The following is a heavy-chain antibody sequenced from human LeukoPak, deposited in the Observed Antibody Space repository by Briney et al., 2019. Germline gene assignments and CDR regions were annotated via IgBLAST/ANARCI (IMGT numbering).Heavy chain of an antibody. Sequence: SVKVSCKASGGTFSSYAISWVRQAPGQGLEWMGGIIPIFGKANYAQKFQGRVTITADESTSTAYMELSSLRSEDTAVYYCAREGGVVPAAIVPAFDIWGQGTMVTVSS. V-gene: IGHV1-69*13. J-gene: IGHJ3*02. CDR2: IIPIFGKA. CDR1: GGTFSSYA. CDR3: AREGGVVPAAIVPAFDI. D-gene: IGHD2-2*02.